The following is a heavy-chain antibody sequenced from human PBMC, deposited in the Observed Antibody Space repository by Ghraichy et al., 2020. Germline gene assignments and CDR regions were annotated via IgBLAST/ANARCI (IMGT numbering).Heavy chain of an antibody. D-gene: IGHD2-2*01. CDR3: ARAGYCSSTSCHNYYYGMDV. Sequence: GGSLRLSCAASGFTFSSYSMNWVRQAPGKGLEWVSYISSSSSTIYYADSVKGRFTISRDNAKNSLYLQMNSLRDEDTAVYYCARAGYCSSTSCHNYYYGMDVWGQGTTVTVSS. J-gene: IGHJ6*02. CDR1: GFTFSSYS. V-gene: IGHV3-48*02. CDR2: ISSSSSTI.